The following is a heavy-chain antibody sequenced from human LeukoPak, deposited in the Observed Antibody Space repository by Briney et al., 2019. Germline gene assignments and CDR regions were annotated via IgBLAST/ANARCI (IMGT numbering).Heavy chain of an antibody. D-gene: IGHD3-22*01. J-gene: IGHJ5*02. CDR3: AKDFLKSMIVVATGGWFDP. CDR1: GFTFSDFY. Sequence: GGSLRLSCAASGFTFSDFYMSWIRQAPGKGLEWVSYISRSGSTIYYADSVKGRFTISRDNSKNTLYLQMNSLRAEDTAVYYCAKDFLKSMIVVATGGWFDPWGQGTLVTVSS. V-gene: IGHV3-11*01. CDR2: ISRSGSTI.